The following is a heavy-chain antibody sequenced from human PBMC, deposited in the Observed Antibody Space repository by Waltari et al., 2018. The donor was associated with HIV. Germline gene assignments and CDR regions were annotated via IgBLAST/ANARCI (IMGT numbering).Heavy chain of an antibody. V-gene: IGHV4-59*01. Sequence: QVQLQESGPGLVKPSETLSLTCTVSGGSISSYYWSWIRQPPGKGLEWIGYIYYSGSTNYNPSLKRRVTISVDTAKKQLSRKRSSVTAADTAVYYWARVEDYGDYQSGMDVWGQGTTVTVSS. D-gene: IGHD4-17*01. CDR3: ARVEDYGDYQSGMDV. CDR1: GGSISSYY. J-gene: IGHJ6*02. CDR2: IYYSGST.